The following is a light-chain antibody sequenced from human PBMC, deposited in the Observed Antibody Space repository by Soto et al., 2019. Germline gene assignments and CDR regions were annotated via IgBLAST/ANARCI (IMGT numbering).Light chain of an antibody. J-gene: IGLJ1*01. CDR3: SSYAGSNNSV. CDR2: EVI. CDR1: SSDVGGYNY. Sequence: QSVLTQPPSASGSPGQSVTISCTGTSSDVGGYNYVSWYQQHPGKAPKLMIYEVIKRPSGVPDRFSGSKSGNTASLTVSGLQAEDEADYYCSSYAGSNNSVFGTGTKVTVL. V-gene: IGLV2-8*01.